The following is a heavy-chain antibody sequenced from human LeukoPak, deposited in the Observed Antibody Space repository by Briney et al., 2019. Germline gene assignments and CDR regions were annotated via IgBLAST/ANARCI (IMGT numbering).Heavy chain of an antibody. CDR2: IDGNSVGI. J-gene: IGHJ3*02. CDR1: GFIFYDYD. D-gene: IGHD6-13*01. Sequence: PGGALRLSCAASGFIFYDYDMTGVRQAPGGGREWGSGIDGNSVGIHYADSVQGRFTISRDNAKNSLYLQMNSLRAEATASYSCARRNSNWYWQGFDIWGPGTMVTVSS. CDR3: ARRNSNWYWQGFDI. V-gene: IGHV3-20*04.